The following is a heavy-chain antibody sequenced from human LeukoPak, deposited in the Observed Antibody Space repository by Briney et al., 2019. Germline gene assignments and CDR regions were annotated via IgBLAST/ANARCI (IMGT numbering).Heavy chain of an antibody. V-gene: IGHV1-18*01. CDR1: GYTFTSYG. CDR3: ARGRGYSYGRYNWFDP. Sequence: ASVKVSCKASGYTFTSYGISWVRQAPGQGLEWMGWISAYNGNTNYAQKLQGRVTITTDESTSTAYMELSSLRSEDTAVYYCARGRGYSYGRYNWFDPWGQGTLVTVSS. J-gene: IGHJ5*02. D-gene: IGHD5-18*01. CDR2: ISAYNGNT.